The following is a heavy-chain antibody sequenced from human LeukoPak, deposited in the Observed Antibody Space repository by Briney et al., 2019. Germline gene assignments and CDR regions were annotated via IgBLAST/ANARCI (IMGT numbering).Heavy chain of an antibody. CDR1: GGSISIYS. CDR3: ARVRDYYYYYMDV. V-gene: IGHV4-4*07. Sequence: SETLSLTCTVSGGSISIYSWSWIRQPAGKGLEWIGRIYTSGSTNYNPSLKSRVTMSVDTSKNQFSLKLSSVTAADTAVYYCARVRDYYYYYMDVWGKGTTVTISS. D-gene: IGHD3-10*01. CDR2: IYTSGST. J-gene: IGHJ6*03.